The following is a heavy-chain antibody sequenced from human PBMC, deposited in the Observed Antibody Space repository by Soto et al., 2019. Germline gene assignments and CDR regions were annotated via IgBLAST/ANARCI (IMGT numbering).Heavy chain of an antibody. CDR3: ASSSRLFNYYYGMDV. Sequence: GESLKISCKGSGYSFTGYWISWVRQMPGKGLEWMGRIDPSDSYTNYSPSFQGHVTISADKSISTAYLQWSSLKASDTAMYYCASSSRLFNYYYGMDVWGQGTTVTVSS. V-gene: IGHV5-10-1*01. CDR1: GYSFTGYW. J-gene: IGHJ6*02. CDR2: IDPSDSYT. D-gene: IGHD2-21*01.